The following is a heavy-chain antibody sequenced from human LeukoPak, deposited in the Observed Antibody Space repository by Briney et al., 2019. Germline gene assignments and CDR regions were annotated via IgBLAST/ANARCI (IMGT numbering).Heavy chain of an antibody. CDR2: IREERGQE. CDR3: ASLDTAKQPLANH. CDR1: GLTVSNHW. D-gene: IGHD5-18*01. J-gene: IGHJ5*02. Sequence: GGSLRLSCVASGLTVSNHWMSWVRQDPAKGLEWVSNIREERGQEYYVDSVKGRFTISKNSAKNSLYLQMNTLRVEDTAMYYCASLDTAKQPLANHWGQGTLVTVSS. V-gene: IGHV3-7*03.